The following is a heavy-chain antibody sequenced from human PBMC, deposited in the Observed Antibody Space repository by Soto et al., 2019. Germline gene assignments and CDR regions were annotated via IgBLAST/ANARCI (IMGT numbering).Heavy chain of an antibody. D-gene: IGHD2-2*02. J-gene: IGHJ6*02. CDR2: IIPIFGTA. Sequence: AASVKVSCKASGGTCSSYAISWVLQAPGQGLEWMGGIIPIFGTANYAQKFQGRVTITADESTSTAYMELSSLRSEDTAVYYCARDCSSTSCYTGDYYYYYGMDVWGQGTTVTVSS. CDR3: ARDCSSTSCYTGDYYYYYGMDV. CDR1: GGTCSSYA. V-gene: IGHV1-69*13.